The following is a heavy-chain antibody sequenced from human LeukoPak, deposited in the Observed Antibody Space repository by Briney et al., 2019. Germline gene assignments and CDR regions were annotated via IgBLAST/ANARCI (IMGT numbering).Heavy chain of an antibody. D-gene: IGHD3-22*01. V-gene: IGHV1-24*01. CDR3: ATGTGDSSGYYYPDAFDI. J-gene: IGHJ3*02. Sequence: GASVTVSCKVSAYTLTELSMHWVRQAPGKGLERMGGFDPEGGETIYAQKFQGRVTMTEDTSTDTAYMELSSLRSEDTAVYYCATGTGDSSGYYYPDAFDIWGQGTMVTVSS. CDR1: AYTLTELS. CDR2: FDPEGGET.